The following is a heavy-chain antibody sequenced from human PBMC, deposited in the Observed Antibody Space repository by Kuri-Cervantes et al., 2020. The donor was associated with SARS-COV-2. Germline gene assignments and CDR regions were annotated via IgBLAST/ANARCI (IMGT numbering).Heavy chain of an antibody. V-gene: IGHV3-11*04. J-gene: IGHJ4*02. CDR2: ISSSGSTI. CDR1: GFTFSDYY. Sequence: GESLKISCAASGFTFSDYYMSWIRQAPGKGLEWVSYISSSGSTIYYADSVKGRFTISRDNSKNTLYLQMNSLRAEDTAVYYCARESIVVVVAAFDYWGQGTLVTVSS. CDR3: ARESIVVVVAAFDY. D-gene: IGHD2-15*01.